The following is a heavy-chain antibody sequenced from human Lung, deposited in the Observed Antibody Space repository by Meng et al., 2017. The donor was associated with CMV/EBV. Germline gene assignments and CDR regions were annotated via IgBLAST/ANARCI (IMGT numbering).Heavy chain of an antibody. V-gene: IGHV3-9*01. J-gene: IGHJ6*02. CDR3: AKDIRGRTYYYYGMDV. Sequence: SCAASGFTFDDYAMHWVRQAPGKGLEWVSGISWNSGSIGYADSVKGRFTISRDNAKNPLYLQMNSLRAEDTALYYCAKDIRGRTYYYYGMDVWAQGTXVTVSS. CDR2: ISWNSGSI. CDR1: GFTFDDYA.